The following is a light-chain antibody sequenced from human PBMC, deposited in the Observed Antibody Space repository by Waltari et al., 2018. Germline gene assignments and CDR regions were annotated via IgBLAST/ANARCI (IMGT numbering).Light chain of an antibody. CDR1: QTIRTTY. V-gene: IGKV3-20*01. CDR3: QQYDISPLT. J-gene: IGKJ4*01. Sequence: EIVLTQSPGTLSLSPGEGATLSCRTSQTIRTTYLAWYQQKPGQAPTLLIYGTFSRATGIPDRFTGSGSGTVFSLTISSLEAEDFATYYCQQYDISPLTFGGGTKVEIK. CDR2: GTF.